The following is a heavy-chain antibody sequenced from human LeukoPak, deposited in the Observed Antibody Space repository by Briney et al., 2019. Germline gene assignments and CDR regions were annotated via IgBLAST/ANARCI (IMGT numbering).Heavy chain of an antibody. J-gene: IGHJ4*02. CDR2: IYYSGST. Sequence: SETLSLTCTVSGGSISSSSYYWGWIRQPPGKGLEWIGYIYYSGSTNYNPSLKSRVTISVDTSKNQFSLKLSSVTAADTAVYYCAREGFLGIWGQGTLVTVSS. D-gene: IGHD7-27*01. V-gene: IGHV4-61*01. CDR1: GGSISSSSYY. CDR3: AREGFLGI.